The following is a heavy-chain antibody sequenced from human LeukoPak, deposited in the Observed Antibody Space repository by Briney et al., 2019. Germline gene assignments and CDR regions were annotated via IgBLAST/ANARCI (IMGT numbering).Heavy chain of an antibody. CDR3: AREGVRGSGSYYNVKDY. Sequence: GGSLRLSCAASGFTFSSYWMSWVRQAPGKGLEWVSSISASGAGTYYADSVKGRFTISRDNSKNTLYLQMNSLRAEDTAVYYCAREGVRGSGSYYNVKDYWGQGSLVTVSS. CDR1: GFTFSSYW. V-gene: IGHV3-23*01. CDR2: ISASGAGT. J-gene: IGHJ4*02. D-gene: IGHD3-10*01.